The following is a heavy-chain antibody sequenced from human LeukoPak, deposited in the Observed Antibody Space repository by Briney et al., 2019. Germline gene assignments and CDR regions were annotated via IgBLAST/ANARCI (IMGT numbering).Heavy chain of an antibody. Sequence: GGSLRLSCSASGFTFSDYDMNWVPQAPGKGVECVSSISGLSTHIYYGDSVKGRFSISRDNAKNSVYLQMNSLGVEDTAIYYCGRAFPPLRTSSAGDLWGQGILVTVSS. CDR3: GRAFPPLRTSSAGDL. J-gene: IGHJ4*02. V-gene: IGHV3-69-1*02. D-gene: IGHD3-16*01. CDR1: GFTFSDYD. CDR2: ISGLSTHI.